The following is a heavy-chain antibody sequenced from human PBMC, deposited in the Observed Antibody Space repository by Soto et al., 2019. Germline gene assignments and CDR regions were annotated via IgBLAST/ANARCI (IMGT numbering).Heavy chain of an antibody. V-gene: IGHV3-30*03. D-gene: IGHD3-22*01. CDR3: SRGTYYPQSSGLHADY. CDR2: ISSDGNHQ. Sequence: QVQLVESGGGEVQPGGSLRVSCATSGFVFNDYAMYWVRQAPGQGLEWVAMISSDGNHQFYVDNVRGRFTVSRDNSKNTLNLQMNSLRPEDTAVYYCSRGTYYPQSSGLHADYWGPGTVVTVSS. CDR1: GFVFNDYA. J-gene: IGHJ4*02.